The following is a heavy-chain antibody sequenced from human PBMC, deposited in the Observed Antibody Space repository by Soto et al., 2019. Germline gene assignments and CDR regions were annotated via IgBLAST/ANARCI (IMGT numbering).Heavy chain of an antibody. Sequence: ESGGGLVQPGGSLRLSCAVSGFSFSNSAMTWVRQAPGKGLEWVSGISGSGDITYNTDSVKGRFAISRDTSKNVVYLQMRSLRAEDTAVYYCAKVPQWVLRYHDWFFDYWGQGPLVTVSS. D-gene: IGHD3-9*01. CDR1: GFSFSNSA. J-gene: IGHJ4*02. CDR2: ISGSGDIT. V-gene: IGHV3-23*01. CDR3: AKVPQWVLRYHDWFFDY.